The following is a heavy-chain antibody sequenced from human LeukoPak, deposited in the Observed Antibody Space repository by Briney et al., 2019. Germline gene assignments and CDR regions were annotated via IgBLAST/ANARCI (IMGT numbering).Heavy chain of an antibody. CDR3: AKAPYSSSFLVYY. J-gene: IGHJ4*02. CDR1: GFNFRTSG. Sequence: GGSLRLSCAASGFNFRTSGMHWVRQAPGKGLEWVAFIQYDASQIYYADSVKGRFTISRDDAKNTVYVQMNSLRTEDTAVYYCAKAPYSSSFLVYYWGPGTLVTVSS. CDR2: IQYDASQI. D-gene: IGHD6-6*01. V-gene: IGHV3-30*02.